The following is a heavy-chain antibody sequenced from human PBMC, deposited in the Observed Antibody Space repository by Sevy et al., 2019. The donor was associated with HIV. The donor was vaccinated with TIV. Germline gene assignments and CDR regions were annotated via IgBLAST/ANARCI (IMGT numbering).Heavy chain of an antibody. J-gene: IGHJ3*01. V-gene: IGHV3-30*18. CDR3: AKPGKFSGSYLDSFDF. CDR2: ISYDGGNK. Sequence: GGSLRLSCAASGFTFSKYGMHWVRQAPGKGLEWVAVISYDGGNKYYADSVKCRFTISKDNFKNTLYLQVKSLRAEDTAIYYCAKPGKFSGSYLDSFDFWGQGTMVTGSS. D-gene: IGHD1-26*01. CDR1: GFTFSKYG.